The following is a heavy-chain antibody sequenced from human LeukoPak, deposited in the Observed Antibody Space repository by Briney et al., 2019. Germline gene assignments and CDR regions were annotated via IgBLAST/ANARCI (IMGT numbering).Heavy chain of an antibody. CDR3: ARDHDFAFDN. CDR2: IKEDGSIK. V-gene: IGHV3-7*01. D-gene: IGHD2-21*02. J-gene: IGHJ4*02. CDR1: GFTFSWYW. Sequence: GVSLRLSCAASGFTFSWYWMSWVRQAPGKGLEWVANIKEDGSIKYYVDSVKGRFTISRDNAKNSLYLQLSSLRAEDTAVYYCARDHDFAFDNWGQGTLVTVSS.